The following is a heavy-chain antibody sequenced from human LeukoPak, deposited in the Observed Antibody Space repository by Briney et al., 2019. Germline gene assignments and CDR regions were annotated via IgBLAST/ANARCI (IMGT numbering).Heavy chain of an antibody. CDR2: INPSGGST. CDR3: ARERITIFGVVKEPDY. J-gene: IGHJ4*02. D-gene: IGHD3-3*01. CDR1: GYTFTSYY. Sequence: ASVTVSCTASGYTFTSYYMHWVRQAPGQGLEWMGIINPSGGSTSYAQKFQGRVTMTRDTTTSTVYMELSSLRSEDTAVYYCARERITIFGVVKEPDYWGQGTLVTVSS. V-gene: IGHV1-46*01.